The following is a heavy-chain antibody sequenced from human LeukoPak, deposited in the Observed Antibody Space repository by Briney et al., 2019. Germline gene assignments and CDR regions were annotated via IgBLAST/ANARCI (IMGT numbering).Heavy chain of an antibody. CDR2: ISSSGSTI. CDR3: ARDYCSSTSCYSGAFDY. CDR1: GFIFSNYN. J-gene: IGHJ4*02. V-gene: IGHV3-48*04. D-gene: IGHD2-2*02. Sequence: GGSLRLSCGASGFIFSNYNMNWVRQAPGKGLEWVSYISSSGSTIYYADSVKGRFTISRDNAKNSLYLQMNSLRAEDTAVYYCARDYCSSTSCYSGAFDYWGQGTLVTVSS.